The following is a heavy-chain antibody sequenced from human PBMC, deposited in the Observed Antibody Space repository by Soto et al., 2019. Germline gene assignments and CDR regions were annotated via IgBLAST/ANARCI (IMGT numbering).Heavy chain of an antibody. Sequence: QVQLVQSGAEVKKSGASVKVSCKASGYSFTSYDINWVRQATGQGLEGMGWMNPNSGNTGYAQKFQDRVTMTRDTSVSTAYLELRSMRSEDTAVYYCARPPYYYDSSGYVFGMDVWGQGTTVTVSS. V-gene: IGHV1-8*01. J-gene: IGHJ6*02. CDR2: MNPNSGNT. CDR3: ARPPYYYDSSGYVFGMDV. D-gene: IGHD3-22*01. CDR1: GYSFTSYD.